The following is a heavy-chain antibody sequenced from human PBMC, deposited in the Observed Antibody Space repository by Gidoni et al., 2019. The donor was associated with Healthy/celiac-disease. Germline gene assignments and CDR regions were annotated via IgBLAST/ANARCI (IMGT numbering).Heavy chain of an antibody. CDR1: GGSVSGYY. D-gene: IGHD3-16*01. CDR2: LNHSGST. J-gene: IGHJ6*03. CDR3: ARARGGPPYYYYMDV. Sequence: QVQLQQWGAGLLKPSETLSLTCAVYGGSVSGYYWSWIRQPPGKGLEWIGELNHSGSTNSNPSLKSRVTISVDTSKTQFSLTLSSVTAADTAVYYCARARGGPPYYYYMDVWGKGTTVTVSS. V-gene: IGHV4-34*01.